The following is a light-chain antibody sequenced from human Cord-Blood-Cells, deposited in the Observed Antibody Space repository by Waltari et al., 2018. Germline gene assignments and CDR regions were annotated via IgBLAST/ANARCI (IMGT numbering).Light chain of an antibody. CDR2: AAS. CDR1: QSIRSY. Sequence: DIQMTQSPSPRSASVGDRVTITCRASQSIRSYLNWYQQKPGKAPKLLIYAASSLQSGVPSRFSGSGSGTDFTLTISSLQPEDFATYYCQQSYSTPLYSFGQGTKLEIK. CDR3: QQSYSTPLYS. J-gene: IGKJ2*03. V-gene: IGKV1-39*01.